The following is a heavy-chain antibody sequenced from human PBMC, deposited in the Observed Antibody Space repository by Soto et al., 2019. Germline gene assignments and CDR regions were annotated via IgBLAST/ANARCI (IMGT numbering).Heavy chain of an antibody. CDR1: GFTFRSYG. Sequence: SRSLSCAASGFTFRSYGMHWVRQAPGKGLEWVAVISYDGSNKYYADSVKGRFTISRDNSKNTLYLQMNSLRAEDTAVYYCAKGVGSYPDYFDYWGQGTLVTVSS. V-gene: IGHV3-30*18. CDR2: ISYDGSNK. CDR3: AKGVGSYPDYFDY. D-gene: IGHD1-26*01. J-gene: IGHJ4*02.